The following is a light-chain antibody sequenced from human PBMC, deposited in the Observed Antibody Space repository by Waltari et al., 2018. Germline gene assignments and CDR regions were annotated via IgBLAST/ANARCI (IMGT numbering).Light chain of an antibody. CDR1: ESVGTD. J-gene: IGKJ2*01. CDR3: QQSRQWPRRT. CDR2: FGS. V-gene: IGKV3D-15*01. Sequence: EIVMTQSPVTMSVSPGEGVTLSCTASESVGTDAAWYRHKPGQPPRLLIYFGSTRATGVPARISGSGSGTDFSLTISSLESEDFAFYYCQQSRQWPRRTFGQGTKLE.